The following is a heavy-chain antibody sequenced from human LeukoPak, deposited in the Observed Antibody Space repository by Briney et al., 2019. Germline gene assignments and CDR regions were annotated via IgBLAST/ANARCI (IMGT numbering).Heavy chain of an antibody. V-gene: IGHV3-23*01. CDR1: GFSFSDYA. Sequence: PGASLRLSCAASGFSFSDYAINWGRQAPGKGLEWVSGISASATTTYYADSVKGRFTISRDNSKNTLNLQMNSLRAEDTAVYYCARDLVSHYVWGSYRYRGGYYYYGMDVWGKGTTVTVSS. J-gene: IGHJ6*04. D-gene: IGHD3-16*02. CDR2: ISASATTT. CDR3: ARDLVSHYVWGSYRYRGGYYYYGMDV.